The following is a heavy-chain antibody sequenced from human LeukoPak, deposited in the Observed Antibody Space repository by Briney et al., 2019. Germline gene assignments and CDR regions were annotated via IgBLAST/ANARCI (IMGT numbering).Heavy chain of an antibody. V-gene: IGHV4-59*01. J-gene: IGHJ4*02. CDR3: ARGRRYYDSSGYYYPLDY. CDR1: GVSISSYY. D-gene: IGHD3-22*01. CDR2: IYYSGST. Sequence: SETLSLTCTVSGVSISSYYWSWIRQPPGKGLEWIGYIYYSGSTNYNPSLKSRVTISVDTSKNQFSLKLSSVTAADTAVYYCARGRRYYDSSGYYYPLDYWGQGTLVTVSS.